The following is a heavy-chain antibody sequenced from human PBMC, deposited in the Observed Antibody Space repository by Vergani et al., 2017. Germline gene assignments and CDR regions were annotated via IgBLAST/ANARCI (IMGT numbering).Heavy chain of an antibody. V-gene: IGHV4-34*01. D-gene: IGHD2-2*01. CDR2: INHSGST. CDR1: GGSFSGYY. CDR3: ARGGEDIVVVSAAPVQYYGMDV. J-gene: IGHJ6*02. Sequence: QVQLQQWGAGLLKPSETLSLTCAVYGGSFSGYYWSWIRQPPGKGLEWIGEINHSGSTNYNPSLKSRVTISVDTSKNQFSLKLSSVTAADTAVYYCARGGEDIVVVSAAPVQYYGMDVWGQGTTVTVSS.